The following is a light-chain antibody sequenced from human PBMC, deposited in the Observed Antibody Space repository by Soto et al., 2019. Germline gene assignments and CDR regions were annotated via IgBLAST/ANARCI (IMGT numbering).Light chain of an antibody. V-gene: IGLV2-8*01. CDR1: SSDVGGHNH. Sequence: QSALTQPPSASGSPGQSVTISCTGSSSDVGGHNHVSWYQRHPGKAPKLMIYEVSKRPSGVPDRFSGSKSVNTASLTVSGLQAEDEADYYCSSYAGSMNLIFGGGTKLTVL. J-gene: IGLJ2*01. CDR3: SSYAGSMNLI. CDR2: EVS.